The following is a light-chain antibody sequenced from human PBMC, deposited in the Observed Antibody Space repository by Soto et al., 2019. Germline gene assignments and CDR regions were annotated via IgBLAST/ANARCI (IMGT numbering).Light chain of an antibody. V-gene: IGKV3-20*01. CDR3: QQYGSSPLT. J-gene: IGKJ4*01. Sequence: EIVLTQSTGTLSLSPGERATLSCRASQSVSSTYLIWYQQKPGQAPRLLIYGASSRATGIPDRFSGSGSGTDFTLTISRLEPEDFAVYYCQQYGSSPLTFGGGTKVDIK. CDR1: QSVSSTY. CDR2: GAS.